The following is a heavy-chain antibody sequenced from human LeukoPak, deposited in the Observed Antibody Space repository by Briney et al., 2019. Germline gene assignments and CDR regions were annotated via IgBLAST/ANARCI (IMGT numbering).Heavy chain of an antibody. CDR2: IHYSGST. V-gene: IGHV4-39*07. J-gene: IGHJ6*03. CDR3: ARGYCSGGSCYSYYYYNYMDV. D-gene: IGHD2-15*01. Sequence: SETLSLTCTVSGGSISSSSYYWGWIRQPPGKGLEWIGSIHYSGSTNYNPSLKSRVTISVDTSKNQFSLKLSSVTAADTAVYYCARGYCSGGSCYSYYYYNYMDVWGKGTAVTI. CDR1: GGSISSSSYY.